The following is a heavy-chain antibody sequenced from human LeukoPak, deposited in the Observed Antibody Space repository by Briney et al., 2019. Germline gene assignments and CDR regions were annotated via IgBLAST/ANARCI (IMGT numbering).Heavy chain of an antibody. D-gene: IGHD6-13*01. V-gene: IGHV1-18*01. CDR1: GYTFTSYG. Sequence: ASVKVSCKASGYTFTSYGISWVRQAPGQGLEWMGWISAYNGNTNYAQKLQGRVTMTTDTSTSTAYMELRSLRSDDTAVYYCARDRRAIATAGEYYFDYWGQGILVTASS. J-gene: IGHJ4*02. CDR2: ISAYNGNT. CDR3: ARDRRAIATAGEYYFDY.